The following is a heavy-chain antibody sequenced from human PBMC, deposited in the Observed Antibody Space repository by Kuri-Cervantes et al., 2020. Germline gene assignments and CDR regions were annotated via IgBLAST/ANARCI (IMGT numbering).Heavy chain of an antibody. V-gene: IGHV1-3*01. CDR1: GYTFTSYA. J-gene: IGHJ5*02. Sequence: ASVKVSCKASGYTFTSYAMHWVRQAPGQRLEWMGWINAGNGNTKYSQKFQGRVTITADESTSTAYMELSSLRSEDTAVYYCARFIAAAGRAGFDPWGQGTLVTVSS. D-gene: IGHD6-13*01. CDR3: ARFIAAAGRAGFDP. CDR2: INAGNGNT.